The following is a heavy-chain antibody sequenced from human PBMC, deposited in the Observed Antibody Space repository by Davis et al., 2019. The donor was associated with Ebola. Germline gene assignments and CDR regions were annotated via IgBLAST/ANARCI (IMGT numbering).Heavy chain of an antibody. V-gene: IGHV3-23*01. CDR3: VKDFTLSV. J-gene: IGHJ4*02. Sequence: GESLKISCTTSVFSFSNYAMTWVRQAPGKGLEWVSAIHGSGTGAFYADSVKGRLTISRDNSKNILYLEMNSVRAEDTAIYYCVKDFTLSVWGQGTLVTVSS. CDR2: IHGSGTGA. CDR1: VFSFSNYA. D-gene: IGHD2/OR15-2a*01.